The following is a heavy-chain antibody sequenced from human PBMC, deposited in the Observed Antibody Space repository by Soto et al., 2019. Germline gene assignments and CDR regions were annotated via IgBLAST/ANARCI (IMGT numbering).Heavy chain of an antibody. CDR3: ARGGNSAMGNYYYYGMDV. Sequence: GASAKVSCKASGYTFTGYYMHCVRQAPGQGLEWMGWINPNSGGTNYAQKFQGWVTMTRDTSISTAYMELSRLRSDDTAVYYCARGGNSAMGNYYYYGMDVWGQGTTVNVSS. J-gene: IGHJ6*02. V-gene: IGHV1-2*04. CDR2: INPNSGGT. D-gene: IGHD5-18*01. CDR1: GYTFTGYY.